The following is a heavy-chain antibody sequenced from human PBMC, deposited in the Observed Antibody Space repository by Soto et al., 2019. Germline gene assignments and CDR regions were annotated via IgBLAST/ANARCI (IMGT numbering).Heavy chain of an antibody. Sequence: GGSLRLSCAASGFTVSSKYMNWVRQAPGKGLEWVSIIWSAGLTYYADSVRGRFTISRDISKNILFLQMNNLRAEDSAIYYCARELPPDLWGQGTLVSVSS. J-gene: IGHJ5*02. D-gene: IGHD2-15*01. CDR1: GFTVSSKY. CDR3: ARELPPDL. CDR2: IWSAGLT. V-gene: IGHV3-53*01.